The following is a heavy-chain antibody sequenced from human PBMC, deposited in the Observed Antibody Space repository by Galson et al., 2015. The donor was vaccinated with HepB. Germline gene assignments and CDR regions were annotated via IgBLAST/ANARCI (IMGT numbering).Heavy chain of an antibody. CDR3: TRADIVVVVAASTPFDY. CDR2: IRSKAYGGTT. J-gene: IGHJ4*02. CDR1: GFTFGDYA. Sequence: SLRLSCAASGFTFGDYAMSWFRQAPGKGLEWVGFIRSKAYGGTTEYAASVKGRFTISRDDSKSIAYLQMNSLKTEDTAVYYCTRADIVVVVAASTPFDYWGQGTLVTVSS. D-gene: IGHD2-15*01. V-gene: IGHV3-49*03.